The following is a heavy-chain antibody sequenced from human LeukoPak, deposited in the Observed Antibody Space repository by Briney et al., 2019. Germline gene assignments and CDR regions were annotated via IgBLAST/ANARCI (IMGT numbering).Heavy chain of an antibody. D-gene: IGHD2-2*02. CDR1: GYTFTSYG. Sequence: GASVNVSCKASGYTFTSYGIRWVRKAPGQGLEWMGWISAYNGNTNYAQKLQGRVTMTTDTSTSTAYMELRSLRSDDTAVYYCARLSSTSCYIFPYCYYGMDVWGQGTTVTVSS. V-gene: IGHV1-18*01. J-gene: IGHJ6*02. CDR2: ISAYNGNT. CDR3: ARLSSTSCYIFPYCYYGMDV.